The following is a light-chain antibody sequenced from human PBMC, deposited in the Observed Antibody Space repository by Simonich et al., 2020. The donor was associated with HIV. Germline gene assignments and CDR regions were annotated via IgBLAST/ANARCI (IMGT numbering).Light chain of an antibody. CDR3: MQGTHWPIT. J-gene: IGKJ5*01. V-gene: IGKV2-29*03. CDR1: QSLLHTDGKTY. Sequence: DIVLTQTPLSLSVTPGQPASISCRSSQSLLHTDGKTYLYWYLQKPGQSPRLLIYAVSTRFSGVPDRFSGSGSGTHFTLKISRVEAEDVGVYYCMQGTHWPITFGQGTRLEIK. CDR2: AVS.